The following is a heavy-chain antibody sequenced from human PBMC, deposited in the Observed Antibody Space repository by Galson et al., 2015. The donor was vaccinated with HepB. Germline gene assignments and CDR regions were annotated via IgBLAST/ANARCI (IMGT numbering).Heavy chain of an antibody. D-gene: IGHD3-16*01. J-gene: IGHJ4*02. V-gene: IGHV3-30*18. CDR3: AKDLISGGAHLGFDY. CDR1: GFTFSSYG. Sequence: SLRLSCAASGFTFSSYGMHWVRQAPGKGLEWVAVISYDGSNKYYADSVKGRFTISRDNSKNTLYLQMNSLRAEDTAVYYCAKDLISGGAHLGFDYWGQGTLVTVSS. CDR2: ISYDGSNK.